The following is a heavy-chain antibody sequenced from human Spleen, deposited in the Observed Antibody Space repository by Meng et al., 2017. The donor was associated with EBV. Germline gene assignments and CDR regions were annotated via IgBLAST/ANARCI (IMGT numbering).Heavy chain of an antibody. J-gene: IGHJ4*02. Sequence: QVQLVQSGAEVKKAGSSVKVSCKASGGTFRSDAVSWVRQAPGQGLEWMGGLIPMSDAPHYAQKFQDRVRITADESTSTHYMDLSGLRSEDTAVYYCASESGRGFTPDYWGQGTLVTVSS. D-gene: IGHD3-10*01. CDR3: ASESGRGFTPDY. CDR2: LIPMSDAP. V-gene: IGHV1-69*01. CDR1: GGTFRSDA.